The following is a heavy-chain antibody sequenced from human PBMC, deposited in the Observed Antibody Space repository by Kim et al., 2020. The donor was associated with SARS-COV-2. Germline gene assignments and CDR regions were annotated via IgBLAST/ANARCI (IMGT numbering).Heavy chain of an antibody. D-gene: IGHD3-16*01. CDR1: GFTFSSYS. J-gene: IGHJ2*01. Sequence: WGSLRLSCVASGFTFSSYSMNLVRQAPGKGLEWVSYIGTSTSAIYYADSVKGRFTVSRDTAKNSLSLQINSLRHEDTAVYYCARDRDYAFDLWGRGTLVTVSS. CDR2: IGTSTSAI. V-gene: IGHV3-48*02. CDR3: ARDRDYAFDL.